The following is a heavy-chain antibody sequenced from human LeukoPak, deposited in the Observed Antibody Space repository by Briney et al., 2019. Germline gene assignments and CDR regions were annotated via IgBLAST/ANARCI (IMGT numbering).Heavy chain of an antibody. CDR2: INPIFGTA. J-gene: IGHJ4*02. D-gene: IGHD2-2*01. CDR3: ARVASTTLAPSHTSYYFDY. V-gene: IGHV1-69*06. Sequence: ASVKVSCKASGGTFNSYAISWVRQAPGQGLEWMGGINPIFGTANYAQKFQGRVTITADKSTSTAYMELSSLSSEDTAVYYCARVASTTLAPSHTSYYFDYWGQGTLVTVSS. CDR1: GGTFNSYA.